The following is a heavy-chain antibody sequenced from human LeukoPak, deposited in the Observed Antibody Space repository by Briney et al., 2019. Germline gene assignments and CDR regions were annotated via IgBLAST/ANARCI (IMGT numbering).Heavy chain of an antibody. V-gene: IGHV3-11*01. CDR1: GFTFSDYY. Sequence: PGGSLRLSCAASGFTFSDYYMTWIRQAPGKGLEWVSFISRSGSAIFHADSVKGRFTISRDTSKNTLFLQMNSLRAEDTAIYYCAKGAYDYIEIGYFDSWGQGTLVTVSS. CDR3: AKGAYDYIEIGYFDS. D-gene: IGHD5-12*01. CDR2: ISRSGSAI. J-gene: IGHJ4*02.